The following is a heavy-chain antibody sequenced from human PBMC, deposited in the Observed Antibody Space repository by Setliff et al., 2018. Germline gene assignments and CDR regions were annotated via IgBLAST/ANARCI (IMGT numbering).Heavy chain of an antibody. CDR2: VYYSGST. CDR1: NFSVTTVYY. D-gene: IGHD2-2*01. V-gene: IGHV4-38-2*01. CDR3: VRTSTRRYFDL. Sequence: PSETLSLTCSVSNFSVTTVYYWGWVRQPPGKGLEWIANVYYSGSTFYSPSLQSRVTMSVDTAKNQFSLNLHSVTAADTAVYYCVRTSTRRYFDLWGRGTLVTSPQ. J-gene: IGHJ2*01.